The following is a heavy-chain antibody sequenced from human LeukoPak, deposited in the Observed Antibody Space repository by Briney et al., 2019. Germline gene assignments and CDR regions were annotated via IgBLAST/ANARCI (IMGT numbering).Heavy chain of an antibody. CDR2: IYYSGST. V-gene: IGHV4-39*01. CDR1: GGSISSSSYY. D-gene: IGHD4-17*01. J-gene: IGHJ4*02. Sequence: SETLSLTCTVSGGSISSSSYYWGWIRQPPGKGLEWIGSIYYSGSTYYNPSLKSRVTISVDTSKNQFSLKLSSVTAADTAVYYCARGGLYGDPFDYWGQGTLVTVSS. CDR3: ARGGLYGDPFDY.